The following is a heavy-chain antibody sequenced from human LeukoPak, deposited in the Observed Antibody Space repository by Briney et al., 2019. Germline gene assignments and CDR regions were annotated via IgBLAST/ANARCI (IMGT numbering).Heavy chain of an antibody. CDR2: IDPNIGTT. CDR1: GYTFTGFY. CDR3: ARLLEYYYFDASGYYDDDY. J-gene: IGHJ4*02. V-gene: IGHV1-2*02. D-gene: IGHD3-22*01. Sequence: GASVKVSCKASGYTFTGFYMHWVRQAPGQGLEWMGWIDPNIGTTKYSQKFQGRVTMTRDTSISEVYMELSRLRSDDTAVYYCARLLEYYYFDASGYYDDDYWGQGTPIIVSS.